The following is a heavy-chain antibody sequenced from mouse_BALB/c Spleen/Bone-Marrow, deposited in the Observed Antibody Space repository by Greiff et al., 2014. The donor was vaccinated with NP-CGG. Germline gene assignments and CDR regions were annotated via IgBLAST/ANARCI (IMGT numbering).Heavy chain of an antibody. CDR2: ISSGGST. V-gene: IGHV5-6-5*01. J-gene: IGHJ4*01. CDR1: GFTFSSYA. Sequence: EVMLVESGGGLVKPGGSLKLSCVASGFTFSSYAMSWVRQTPEKRLEWVASISSGGSTYYPDSVKGRFTISRDNARNILYLQMSSLRSEDTAMYYCARGGGYYYAMDYWGQGTSVTVSS. CDR3: ARGGGYYYAMDY.